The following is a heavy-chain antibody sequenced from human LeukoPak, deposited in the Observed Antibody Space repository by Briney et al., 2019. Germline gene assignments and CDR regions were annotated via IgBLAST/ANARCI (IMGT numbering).Heavy chain of an antibody. CDR2: ISSSSSYI. J-gene: IGHJ3*02. D-gene: IGHD6-19*01. CDR1: GFTFSSYS. Sequence: GGSLRPSCAASGFTFSSYSMNWVRQAPGKGLEWVSSISSSSSYIYYADSVKGRFTISRDNAKNSLYLQMNSLRAEDTAVYYCARPSTQGRVAGAFDIWGQGTMVTVSS. CDR3: ARPSTQGRVAGAFDI. V-gene: IGHV3-21*01.